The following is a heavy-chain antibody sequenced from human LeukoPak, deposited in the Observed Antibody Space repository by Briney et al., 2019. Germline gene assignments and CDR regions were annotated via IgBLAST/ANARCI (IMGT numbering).Heavy chain of an antibody. CDR3: ARGHSDHISIYDY. CDR1: GFTFSSYA. D-gene: IGHD1-14*01. J-gene: IGHJ4*02. CDR2: ISGSGGST. Sequence: GGSLRLSCAASGFTFSSYAMSWVRQAPGKGLEWVSAISGSGGSTYYVDSVKGRFTISRDNAKNSLYLQTNSLRAEDTAVYYCARGHSDHISIYDYWGQGTLVTVSS. V-gene: IGHV3-23*01.